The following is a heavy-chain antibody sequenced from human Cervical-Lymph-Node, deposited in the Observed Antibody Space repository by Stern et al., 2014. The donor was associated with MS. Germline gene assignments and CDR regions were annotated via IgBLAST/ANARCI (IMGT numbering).Heavy chain of an antibody. CDR1: GYSFPAYW. Sequence: VQLVQSGAAVEKSGESLKISCKGSGYSFPAYWIAWVRQMPGKGLEWMGIIYPCYHDLRYSPAFQGQVTIPADKSTRTAYLQWSSLKASDTAMYYCARQEGSRHYGLDVWGQGTTVTVSS. CDR3: ARQEGSRHYGLDV. V-gene: IGHV5-51*01. CDR2: IYPCYHDL. J-gene: IGHJ6*02. D-gene: IGHD6-6*01.